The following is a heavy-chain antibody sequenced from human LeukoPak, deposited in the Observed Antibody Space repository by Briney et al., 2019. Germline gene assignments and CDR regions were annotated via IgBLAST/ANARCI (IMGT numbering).Heavy chain of an antibody. D-gene: IGHD4-17*01. CDR1: GGTFSSYA. V-gene: IGHV1-69*04. Sequence: ASEKVSCKASGGTFSSYAISWVRQAPGQGLEWMGRIIPILGIANYAQKFQGRVTITADKSTSTAYMELSSLRSEDTAVYYCARAKRADYGDYASFDYWGQGTLVTVSS. CDR3: ARAKRADYGDYASFDY. J-gene: IGHJ4*02. CDR2: IIPILGIA.